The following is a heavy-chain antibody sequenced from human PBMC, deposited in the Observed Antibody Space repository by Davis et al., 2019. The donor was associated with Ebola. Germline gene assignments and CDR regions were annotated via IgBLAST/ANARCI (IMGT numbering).Heavy chain of an antibody. V-gene: IGHV4-30-4*01. D-gene: IGHD2-15*01. Sequence: PSETLSLTCTVSGGSISSGDYYWSWIRQPPGKGLEWIGYIYYSGSTYYNPSLKSRVTISVDTSKNQFSLKLSSVTAADTAVYYCARRGGLLPYGMDVWGQGTTVTVSS. CDR2: IYYSGST. J-gene: IGHJ6*02. CDR1: GGSISSGDYY. CDR3: ARRGGLLPYGMDV.